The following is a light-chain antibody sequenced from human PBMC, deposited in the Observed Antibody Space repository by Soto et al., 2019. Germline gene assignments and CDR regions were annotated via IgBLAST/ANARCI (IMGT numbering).Light chain of an antibody. Sequence: SAVAVSVYKRERATLSCRASQSLMRNLAWYQQKPGQAPRLLIYGASNRATGIPDRFSGSGSGTDFTLTIIRLEPEDIPVCNTDQSCRPNPFAQG. V-gene: IGKV3-20*01. CDR1: QSLMRN. CDR2: GAS. J-gene: IGKJ5*01. CDR3: DQSCRPNP.